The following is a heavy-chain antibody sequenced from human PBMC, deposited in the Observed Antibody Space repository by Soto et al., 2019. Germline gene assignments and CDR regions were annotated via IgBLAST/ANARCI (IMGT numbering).Heavy chain of an antibody. CDR2: MNPNSGNT. V-gene: IGHV1-8*01. CDR1: GYTFTSYD. CDR3: ARSVEWLASFDY. D-gene: IGHD6-19*01. Sequence: QVQLVQSGAEVKKPGASVKVSCKASGYTFTSYDINWVRQATGQGLEWMGWMNPNSGNTGYAHKFXGXXTMTRNTSISTAYMELSSLRSDDTAVYYCARSVEWLASFDYWGQGTLVTVSS. J-gene: IGHJ4*02.